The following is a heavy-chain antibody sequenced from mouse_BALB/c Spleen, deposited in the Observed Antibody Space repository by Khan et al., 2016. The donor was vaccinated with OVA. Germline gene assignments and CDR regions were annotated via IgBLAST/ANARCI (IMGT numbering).Heavy chain of an antibody. Sequence: QVQLQQSGAELARPGASVKMSCKASGYTFTSYTIHWIKLRPGQGLEWIGYINPSNGYTNYNQKFKDKATLTAEKSSTTAYMELSSLTSDDTALYNCVRDGAYHRNDGWFAYWGQGTLVTVSA. CDR1: GYTFTSYT. CDR3: VRDGAYHRNDGWFAY. J-gene: IGHJ3*01. V-gene: IGHV1-4*01. CDR2: INPSNGYT. D-gene: IGHD2-14*01.